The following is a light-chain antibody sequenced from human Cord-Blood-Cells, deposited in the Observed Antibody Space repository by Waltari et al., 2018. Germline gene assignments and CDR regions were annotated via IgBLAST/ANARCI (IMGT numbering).Light chain of an antibody. CDR3: QQSYSTPCT. CDR2: AAS. J-gene: IGKJ3*01. V-gene: IGKV1-39*01. CDR1: QSISSY. Sequence: IQMTKSPSCWSPCVGDIVPFTCRASQSISSYVNWYQQKPGKASKLLIYAASSLQSGVPSRFSGSGSGTDFTLTISSLQPEDFATYYCQQSYSTPCTFGPGTKVDIK.